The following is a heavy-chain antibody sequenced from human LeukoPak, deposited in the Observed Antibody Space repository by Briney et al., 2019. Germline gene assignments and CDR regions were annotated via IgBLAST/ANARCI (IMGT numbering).Heavy chain of an antibody. Sequence: GGSLRLSCAASGFTFSSYWMHWVRQAPGKGLVWVSHVNDDGSRTTYADSVKGRFTVSRDNAKNTLYLRMNSLRAEDTAVYYCVRSGFCSGADCRGAFDVWGQGTMVTVSS. J-gene: IGHJ3*01. D-gene: IGHD2-15*01. CDR3: VRSGFCSGADCRGAFDV. CDR2: VNDDGSRT. V-gene: IGHV3-74*01. CDR1: GFTFSSYW.